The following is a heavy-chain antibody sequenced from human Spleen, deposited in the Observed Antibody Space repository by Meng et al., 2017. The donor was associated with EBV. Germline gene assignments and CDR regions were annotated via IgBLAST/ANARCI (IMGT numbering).Heavy chain of an antibody. V-gene: IGHV4-34*01. D-gene: IGHD5-24*01. Sequence: HPQRGGSGLDRPSETLSLTCTVLPDSFTDFAWSWVRQSPGMGLEWIGEVTHNGSTIYHPSLKSRVSISVETSKKQFSLTLHSLTAADTCIYFCASSPGEMATVLDFWDRGTLVTVSS. CDR3: ASSPGEMATVLDF. CDR2: VTHNGST. J-gene: IGHJ4*02. CDR1: PDSFTDFA.